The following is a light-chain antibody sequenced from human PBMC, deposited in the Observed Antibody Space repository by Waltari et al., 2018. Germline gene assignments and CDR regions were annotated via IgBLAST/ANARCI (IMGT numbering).Light chain of an antibody. V-gene: IGLV1-44*01. J-gene: IGLJ3*02. CDR3: AAWDDSLNAWI. CDR1: GSNIGRKS. CDR2: RSD. Sequence: QSLLTQPPSISGAPGPRVTISCSGGGSNIGRKSVIWYEQVPGTAPKLLSFRSDQRPSGVSDRFSGSKSGTSASLTITGLLSADEADYICAAWDDSLNAWIFGGGTRLTVL.